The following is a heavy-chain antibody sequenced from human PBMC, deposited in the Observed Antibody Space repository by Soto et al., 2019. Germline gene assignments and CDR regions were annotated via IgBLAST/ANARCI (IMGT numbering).Heavy chain of an antibody. V-gene: IGHV4-59*01. Sequence: QVQLQESGPGLVKPSETLSLTCSVSGGSITSYYWSWVRQRPGQGLEWIGFVHYSGGTKYNVSLKSRVSISLDSAQNQLSLKLISVTAADTAVYYCARESAGSHKNNWFDPWGQGILVTVSS. CDR3: ARESAGSHKNNWFDP. CDR1: GGSITSYY. J-gene: IGHJ5*02. CDR2: VHYSGGT.